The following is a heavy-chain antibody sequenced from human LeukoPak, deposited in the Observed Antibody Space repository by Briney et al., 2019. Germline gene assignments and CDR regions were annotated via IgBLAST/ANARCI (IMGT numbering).Heavy chain of an antibody. Sequence: GGSLRLSCVASGFTLSSYLMNWVRQAPGKGLEWVANIKEDESEKYYVDFVKGRFTISRDNAKNSLYLQMNSLRVEDTAVYYCARRKYGIPFDYWGQGILVTVSS. D-gene: IGHD1-14*01. CDR3: ARRKYGIPFDY. CDR2: IKEDESEK. CDR1: GFTLSSYL. V-gene: IGHV3-7*01. J-gene: IGHJ4*02.